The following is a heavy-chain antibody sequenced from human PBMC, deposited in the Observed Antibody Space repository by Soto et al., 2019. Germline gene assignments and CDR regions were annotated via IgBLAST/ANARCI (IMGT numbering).Heavy chain of an antibody. Sequence: PGGSLRLSCTASGFTFSSYGMQWVRQAPGKGLEWVAVISYEGRIQYYADSVKGRFTISRDNSKDTLFLQMNSLRAEDTAVYYCAKEGTTKRSYYFDFGGQGTLVTVSS. CDR2: ISYEGRIQ. D-gene: IGHD1-26*01. CDR1: GFTFSSYG. J-gene: IGHJ4*02. V-gene: IGHV3-30*18. CDR3: AKEGTTKRSYYFDF.